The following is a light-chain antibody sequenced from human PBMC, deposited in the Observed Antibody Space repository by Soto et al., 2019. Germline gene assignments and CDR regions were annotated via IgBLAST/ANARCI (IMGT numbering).Light chain of an antibody. J-gene: IGKJ1*01. Sequence: VVMTQTPLSLSVTPGEPASISCKSSQSLLRSDGNTFLYWYLQKPGQPPQLLIYAVSNRFSGVTDKFSRRGSGTDVTQKISRVEAEEVGVYYCMQSIELPLSFGQGTNVEIK. CDR2: AVS. CDR1: QSLLRSDGNTF. CDR3: MQSIELPLS. V-gene: IGKV2D-29*01.